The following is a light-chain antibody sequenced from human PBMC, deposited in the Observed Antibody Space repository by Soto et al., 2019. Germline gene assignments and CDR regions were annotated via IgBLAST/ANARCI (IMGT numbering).Light chain of an antibody. CDR2: DVT. V-gene: IGLV2-8*01. J-gene: IGLJ2*01. Sequence: QSALTQPPSASGSPGQSVTISCTGTSSDVGGYNYVSWYQQHPGKAPKLMIYDVTKRPSGVPDRFSGSKSGNTASLTVSGLQAEDEADYYCSSDAVGNNVIFGGGTKLTVL. CDR1: SSDVGGYNY. CDR3: SSDAVGNNVI.